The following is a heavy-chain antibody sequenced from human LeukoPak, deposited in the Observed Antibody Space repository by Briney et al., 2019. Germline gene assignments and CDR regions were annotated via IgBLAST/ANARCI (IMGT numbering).Heavy chain of an antibody. Sequence: PSETLSLTCAVYGGSFSGYYWSWIRQPPGKGLEWIGEINHSGSTNYNPSLKSRVTISVDTSKNQFSLKLSSVTAADTAVYYCAKDSPPLYYGSGTYFQHWGQGTLVTVSS. D-gene: IGHD3-10*01. CDR1: GGSFSGYY. J-gene: IGHJ1*01. V-gene: IGHV4-34*01. CDR3: AKDSPPLYYGSGTYFQH. CDR2: INHSGST.